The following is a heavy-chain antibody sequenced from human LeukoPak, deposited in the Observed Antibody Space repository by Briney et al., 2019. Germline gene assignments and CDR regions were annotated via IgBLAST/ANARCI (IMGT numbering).Heavy chain of an antibody. D-gene: IGHD4-17*01. J-gene: IGHJ4*02. Sequence: ASVKVSCKASGYRFSRYDLNWVRQASGLGLEWMGWISAYNGNTNYAQKLQGRVTMTTDTSTSTAYMELRSLRSDDTAVYYCARAELWTTVTTGIDYWGQGTLVTVSS. CDR1: GYRFSRYD. CDR2: ISAYNGNT. CDR3: ARAELWTTVTTGIDY. V-gene: IGHV1-18*01.